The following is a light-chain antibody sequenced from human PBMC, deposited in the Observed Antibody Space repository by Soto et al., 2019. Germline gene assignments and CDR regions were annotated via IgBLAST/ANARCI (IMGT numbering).Light chain of an antibody. CDR3: QQYGSSAFT. V-gene: IGKV3-15*01. CDR1: QSVNSN. J-gene: IGKJ3*01. CDR2: GAS. Sequence: EIVLTQSPATLSVSPGERATLSCRASQSVNSNLTWYQQKPGQAPRLLIYGASTRAAGIPARFSGTGSGTDFTLTISSLQSEDFAVYFCQQYGSSAFTFGPGTKVDIK.